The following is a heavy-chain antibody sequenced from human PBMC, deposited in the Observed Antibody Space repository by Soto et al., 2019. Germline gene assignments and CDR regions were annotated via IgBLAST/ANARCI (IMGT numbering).Heavy chain of an antibody. CDR2: IYYSGST. CDR3: ARARGARYFDY. CDR1: GGSISNYY. V-gene: IGHV4-59*08. J-gene: IGHJ4*02. Sequence: PSETLSLTYTVSGGSISNYYWSWIRQPPGKGLEWIGYIYYSGSTYYNPSLKSRVTISVDTSKNQFSLKLSSVTAADTAVYYCARARGARYFDYWGQGTLVTVSS. D-gene: IGHD2-15*01.